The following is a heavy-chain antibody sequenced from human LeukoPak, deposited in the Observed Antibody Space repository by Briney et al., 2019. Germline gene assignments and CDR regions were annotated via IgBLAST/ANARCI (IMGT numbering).Heavy chain of an antibody. CDR3: ARQTTVATDC. V-gene: IGHV3-33*01. Sequence: PATSLRLSCAASGFTFSNYGMHWVRQAPGKGLEWVALIWFDGSNKYYADSVKGRFTISRDNSNNTLYLQMNSLRVEDTAVYYCARQTTVATDCWGQGTLVTVSS. CDR1: GFTFSNYG. CDR2: IWFDGSNK. D-gene: IGHD4-23*01. J-gene: IGHJ4*02.